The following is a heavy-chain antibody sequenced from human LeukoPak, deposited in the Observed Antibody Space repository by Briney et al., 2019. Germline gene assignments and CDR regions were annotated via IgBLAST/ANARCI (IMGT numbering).Heavy chain of an antibody. CDR2: INPNIGDA. CDR3: ARMALDGGDSLGFDS. Sequence: ASVKVSCKASGYTFTDYFIHWVRQAAGQGLEWMGWINPNIGDASYAQKFQDRVTMTRDRSINTAYMELSRLTSDDTAVYYCARMALDGGDSLGFDSWGQGALVTVSS. J-gene: IGHJ5*01. CDR1: GYTFTDYF. V-gene: IGHV1-2*02. D-gene: IGHD2-21*02.